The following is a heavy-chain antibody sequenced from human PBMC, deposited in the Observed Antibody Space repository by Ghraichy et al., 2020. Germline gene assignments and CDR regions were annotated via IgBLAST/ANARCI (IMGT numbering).Heavy chain of an antibody. CDR3: AKDLAVVVVAAPDAFDI. V-gene: IGHV3-23*01. J-gene: IGHJ3*02. CDR1: GFTFSSYA. CDR2: ISGSGGST. D-gene: IGHD2-15*01. Sequence: GESLNISCAASGFTFSSYAMSWVRQAPGKGLEWVSAISGSGGSTYYADSVKGRFTISRDNSKNTLYLQMNSLRAEDTAVYYCAKDLAVVVVAAPDAFDIWGQGTMVTVSS.